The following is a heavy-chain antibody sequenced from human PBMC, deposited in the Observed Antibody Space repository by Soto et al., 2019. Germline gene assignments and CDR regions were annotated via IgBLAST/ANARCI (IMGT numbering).Heavy chain of an antibody. CDR3: ARDIGYSSTCPAY. CDR1: GVTFSSYS. CDR2: ISSSSSTI. J-gene: IGHJ4*02. V-gene: IGHV3-48*01. D-gene: IGHD6-13*01. Sequence: GGSLRLSCGASGVTFSSYSMNWGRQAPGKGLEWVSYISSSSSTIYYADSGKGRFTISRDNSRNTLYLQMNSLRVVATAVYFYARDIGYSSTCPAYGGQGTLITVSP.